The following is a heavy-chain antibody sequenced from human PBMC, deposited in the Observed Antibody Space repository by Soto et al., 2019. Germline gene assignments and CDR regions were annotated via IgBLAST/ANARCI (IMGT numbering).Heavy chain of an antibody. CDR2: INPKSGGT. J-gene: IGHJ6*02. Sequence: ASVKVSCKASGYSFTDYHIHWVRQAPGQGLEWLGRINPKSGGTSTAQKFQDWVTMTTDTSISTASMELTRLTSDDTAIYYCARGDCTDCSNGVCSSFYNHDMDVWGQGTTVTVSS. CDR3: ARGDCTDCSNGVCSSFYNHDMDV. D-gene: IGHD2-8*01. V-gene: IGHV1-2*04. CDR1: GYSFTDYH.